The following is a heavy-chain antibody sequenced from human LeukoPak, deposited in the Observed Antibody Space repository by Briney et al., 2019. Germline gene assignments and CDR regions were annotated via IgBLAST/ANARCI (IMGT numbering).Heavy chain of an antibody. J-gene: IGHJ4*02. CDR2: IIPIFGTA. CDR3: ARVRVSGYYDSSGYTYFDY. V-gene: IGHV1-69*13. Sequence: ASVKVSCTASGGTFSSYAISWVRQAPGQGLEWMGGIIPIFGTANYAQKFQGRVTITADESTSTAYMELSSLRSEDTAVYYCARVRVSGYYDSSGYTYFDYWGQGTLVTVSS. D-gene: IGHD3-22*01. CDR1: GGTFSSYA.